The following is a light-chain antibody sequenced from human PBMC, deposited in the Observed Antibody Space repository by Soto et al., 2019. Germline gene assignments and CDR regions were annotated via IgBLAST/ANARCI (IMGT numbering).Light chain of an antibody. CDR2: LNSDGSH. V-gene: IGLV4-69*01. J-gene: IGLJ2*01. CDR3: KTWGTGIVV. CDR1: SGHSSYA. Sequence: QLVLTQSPSASASLGASVQLTCTLSSGHSSYAIAWHQQQPEKGPRYLMNLNSDGSHSKGDGIPDRFSGSSSGAERYLTISSLQSEDEADYYCKTWGTGIVVFGGGTKVTVL.